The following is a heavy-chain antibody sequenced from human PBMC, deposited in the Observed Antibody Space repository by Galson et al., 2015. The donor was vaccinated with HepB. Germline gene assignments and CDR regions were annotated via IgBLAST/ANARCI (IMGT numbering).Heavy chain of an antibody. J-gene: IGHJ3*02. Sequence: SLRLSCAASGFTFSSYAMSWVRQAPGKGLEWVSAISGSGGSTYYADSVKGRFTISRDNSKNTLYLQMNSLRAEDTAVYYCAKAYLDSSGYPDAFDIWGQGTMVTVSS. V-gene: IGHV3-23*01. CDR3: AKAYLDSSGYPDAFDI. CDR2: ISGSGGST. CDR1: GFTFSSYA. D-gene: IGHD3-22*01.